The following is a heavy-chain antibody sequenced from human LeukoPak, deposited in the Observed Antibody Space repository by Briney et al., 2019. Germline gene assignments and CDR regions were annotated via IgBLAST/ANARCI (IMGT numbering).Heavy chain of an antibody. V-gene: IGHV3-30*18. J-gene: IGHJ4*02. CDR2: FSSDGRST. CDR1: GFTFSTFN. Sequence: GGSMRLSCAASGFTFSTFNMHWVRQAPGKGLEWVAVFSSDGRSTFYAENVQGRFTLSRDNSKNTLSLQMNSLRAEDTAVYYCAKSYYYHSGSFDYWGQGTLVTVSS. CDR3: AKSYYYHSGSFDY. D-gene: IGHD3-10*01.